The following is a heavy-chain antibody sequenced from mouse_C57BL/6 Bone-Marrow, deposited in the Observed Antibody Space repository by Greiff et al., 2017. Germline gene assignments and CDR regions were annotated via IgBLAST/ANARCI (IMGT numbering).Heavy chain of an antibody. Sequence: QVQLQQPGAELVMPGASVKLSCKASGYTSTSYWMHWVKQRPGQGLEWIGEIDPSDSYTKYNQKFKGKSTLTVDKSSSTAYMQLSSLTSEDSAVYYGALTGTPFAYWGQGTLVTVSA. V-gene: IGHV1-69*01. J-gene: IGHJ3*01. D-gene: IGHD4-1*01. CDR3: ALTGTPFAY. CDR2: IDPSDSYT. CDR1: GYTSTSYW.